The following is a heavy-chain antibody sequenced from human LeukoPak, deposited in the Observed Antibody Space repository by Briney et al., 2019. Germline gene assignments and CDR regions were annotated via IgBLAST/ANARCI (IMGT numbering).Heavy chain of an antibody. CDR2: IYYSGST. Sequence: SETLSLTCTVSGGSISSYYWSWIRQPPGKGLEWIGYIYYSGSTNYNPSLKSRVTISVDTSKNQFSLKLSSVTAADTAVYYCARLGEQWLASSDYWGQGTLVTVSS. D-gene: IGHD6-19*01. CDR3: ARLGEQWLASSDY. CDR1: GGSISSYY. V-gene: IGHV4-59*01. J-gene: IGHJ4*02.